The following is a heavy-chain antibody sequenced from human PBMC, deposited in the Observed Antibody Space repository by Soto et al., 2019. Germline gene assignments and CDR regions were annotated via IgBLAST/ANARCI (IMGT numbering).Heavy chain of an antibody. Sequence: SETLSLTCTVSGGSISSYYWSWIRQPPGKGLEWIGYIYYSGSTNYNPSLKSRVTISVDTSKNQFSLKLSSMTAADTAVYYCARDVGGPWGQGTLVTVSS. J-gene: IGHJ5*02. CDR1: GGSISSYY. CDR3: ARDVGGP. V-gene: IGHV4-59*01. CDR2: IYYSGST.